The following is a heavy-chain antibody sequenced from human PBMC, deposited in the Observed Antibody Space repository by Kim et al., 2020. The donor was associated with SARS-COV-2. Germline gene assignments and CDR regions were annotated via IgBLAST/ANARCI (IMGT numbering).Heavy chain of an antibody. D-gene: IGHD3-10*01. CDR2: IKGDGSEK. V-gene: IGHV3-7*01. CDR1: GFTFSDYW. CDR3: ARNYGGESPY. J-gene: IGHJ4*02. Sequence: GGSLRLSCAASGFTFSDYWMTWVRQAPGKGLEWVANIKGDGSEKNYVDSVKGRFTISRDNAKNSVDLQMNSLRGDDTGIYYCARNYGGESPYWGQGTLAT.